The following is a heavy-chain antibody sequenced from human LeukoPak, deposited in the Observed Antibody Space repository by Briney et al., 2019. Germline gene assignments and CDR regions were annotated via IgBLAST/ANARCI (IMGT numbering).Heavy chain of an antibody. Sequence: SVKVSCKASGGTFSSYAISWVRQAPGQGLEWMGGIIPIFGTANYAQKFQGRVTITTDESTSTAYMELSSLRSEDTAVYYCALIGGGHAISSFDYWGQGTLVTVSS. V-gene: IGHV1-69*05. D-gene: IGHD3-16*01. CDR3: ALIGGGHAISSFDY. CDR1: GGTFSSYA. J-gene: IGHJ4*02. CDR2: IIPIFGTA.